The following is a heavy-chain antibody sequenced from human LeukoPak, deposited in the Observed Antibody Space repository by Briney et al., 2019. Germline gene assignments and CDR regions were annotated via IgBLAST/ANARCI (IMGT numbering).Heavy chain of an antibody. D-gene: IGHD2-15*01. J-gene: IGHJ6*02. CDR1: GFTFDDYA. Sequence: GGSLRLSCAASGFTFDDYAMHWVRQAPGKGLEWVSGISWNSVNIGYADSVKGRFTISRDNAKNSLYLQMNSLRAEDTALYYCAKVGSLTLKFYYYGLDVWGQGTAVTVSS. CDR3: AKVGSLTLKFYYYGLDV. CDR2: ISWNSVNI. V-gene: IGHV3-9*01.